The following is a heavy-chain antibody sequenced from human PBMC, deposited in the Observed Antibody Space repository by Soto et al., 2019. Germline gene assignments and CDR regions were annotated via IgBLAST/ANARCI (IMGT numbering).Heavy chain of an antibody. CDR1: GFTFSNFA. Sequence: GGSLRLSCAPSGFTFSNFAMGWVRQAPGKGLEWVSHISAAGCTTYYADSVKGRFTISRDNSKNSLFLQMDSLRAEDTAVFYCAKDGIAVSGKGYFDYWGHGSLVTVSS. V-gene: IGHV3-23*01. J-gene: IGHJ4*01. D-gene: IGHD6-19*01. CDR3: AKDGIAVSGKGYFDY. CDR2: ISAAGCTT.